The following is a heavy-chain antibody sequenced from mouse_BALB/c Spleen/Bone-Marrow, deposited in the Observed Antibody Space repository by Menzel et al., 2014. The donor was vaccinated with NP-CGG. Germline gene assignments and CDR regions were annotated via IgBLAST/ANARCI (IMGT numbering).Heavy chain of an antibody. CDR1: GDSIPSSY. V-gene: IGHV3-8*02. Sequence: EVKLMDSGPSLVQPSQTLSLTCSVTGDSIPSSYWTWIRKFPGTKLEYMGYISYSGNAYYNPSLKSRISLTRDTSKNQYYLQLNSVTTEDTATYFCARGNGYHFDYWGQGTTLTVSS. J-gene: IGHJ2*01. CDR3: ARGNGYHFDY. D-gene: IGHD1-2*01. CDR2: ISYSGNA.